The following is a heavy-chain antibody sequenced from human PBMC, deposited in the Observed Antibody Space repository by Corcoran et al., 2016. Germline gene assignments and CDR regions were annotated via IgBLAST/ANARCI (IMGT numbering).Heavy chain of an antibody. CDR3: ARCSSSGSSRDAFDI. CDR1: GYSFTSYW. J-gene: IGHJ3*02. Sequence: EVQLVQSGAEVKKPGESLKISCKGSGYSFTSYWIGWVRQMPGKGLEWMGIIYPGDSDTRYSPSYQGQVTISADKSISTAYLQWSSLKASDTAMYYCARCSSSGSSRDAFDIWGQGTMVTVSS. D-gene: IGHD3-22*01. CDR2: IYPGDSDT. V-gene: IGHV5-51*01.